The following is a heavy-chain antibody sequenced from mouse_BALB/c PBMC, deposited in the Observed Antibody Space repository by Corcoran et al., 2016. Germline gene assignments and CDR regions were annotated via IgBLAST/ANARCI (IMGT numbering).Heavy chain of an antibody. CDR1: GYSFTNYG. J-gene: IGHJ4*01. V-gene: IGHV9-3-1*01. Sequence: QIKLVQYGPELKKPGETVKISCKNYGYSFTNYGMNWVKQDPGKDLKWMGWINTYTGEPTYADDFKGRFAFSLETSASTAYLQINNLKNEDTATYFCAREPYAMDYWGQGTSVTVSS. CDR3: AREPYAMDY. CDR2: INTYTGEP.